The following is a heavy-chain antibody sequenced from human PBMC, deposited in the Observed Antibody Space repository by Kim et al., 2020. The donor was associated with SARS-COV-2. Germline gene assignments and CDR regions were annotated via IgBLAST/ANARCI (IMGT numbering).Heavy chain of an antibody. Sequence: GGSLRLSCAASGFTFDDYAMHWVRQAPGKGLEWVSLISGDGGSTYYADSVKGRFTISRDNSKNSLYLQMNSLRTEDTALYYCAKDIMGIAAHLPIFYYYYGMDVWCQGTTVTVSS. D-gene: IGHD6-13*01. CDR3: AKDIMGIAAHLPIFYYYYGMDV. V-gene: IGHV3-43*02. CDR1: GFTFDDYA. CDR2: ISGDGGST. J-gene: IGHJ6*02.